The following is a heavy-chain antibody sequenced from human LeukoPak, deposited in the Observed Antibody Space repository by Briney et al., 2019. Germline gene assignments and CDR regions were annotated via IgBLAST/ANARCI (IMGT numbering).Heavy chain of an antibody. Sequence: ASVKVSCKAPGYTFTSYGISWVRQAPGQGLEWMGWVSAYNGNTNYAQKLQGRVTMTTDTSTSTAYMELRSLRSDDTAVYYCARDSRGYSYGKYYYYMDVWGKGTTVTVSS. CDR3: ARDSRGYSYGKYYYYMDV. CDR2: VSAYNGNT. V-gene: IGHV1-18*01. D-gene: IGHD5-18*01. CDR1: GYTFTSYG. J-gene: IGHJ6*03.